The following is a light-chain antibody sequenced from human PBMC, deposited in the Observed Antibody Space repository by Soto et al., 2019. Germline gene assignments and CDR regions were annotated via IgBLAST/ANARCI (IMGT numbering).Light chain of an antibody. CDR2: GAS. V-gene: IGKV3-20*01. Sequence: DIVLTQSPGTLSLSPGYRATLSCRASQIISSTYLGWYQQKPGQAPRLLIYGASSRATGIPDRFSGSGSGTDFTLTISRLEPEDFAVYYCQHYGTSLYTFGQGTKLEIK. J-gene: IGKJ2*01. CDR3: QHYGTSLYT. CDR1: QIISSTY.